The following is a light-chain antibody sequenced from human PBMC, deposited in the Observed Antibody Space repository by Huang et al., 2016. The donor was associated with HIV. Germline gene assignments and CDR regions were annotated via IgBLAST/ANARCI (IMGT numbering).Light chain of an antibody. CDR1: QSVSSSY. CDR2: GAS. V-gene: IGKV3-20*01. J-gene: IGKJ3*01. CDR3: QQYGSSPFT. Sequence: EIVLTQSPGTLSLSPGERATLSCRASQSVSSSYLAWYQQQPGQAPRLLIYGASSRATGIPARFSGSGSGTDFTLTISRLEPEDFAVYYCQQYGSSPFTFGPGTKVDIK.